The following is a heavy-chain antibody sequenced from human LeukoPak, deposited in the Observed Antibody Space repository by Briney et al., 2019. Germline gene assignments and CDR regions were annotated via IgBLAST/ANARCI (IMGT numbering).Heavy chain of an antibody. J-gene: IGHJ4*02. CDR1: GGSFSGYY. CDR3: AISIAVRTLDY. Sequence: PSETLSLTCAVYGGSFSGYYWSWIRQPPGKGLEWIGEINHSGSTNYNPSLKSRVTISVDTSKNQFSLKLSSVTAADTAVYYCAISIAVRTLDYWGQGTLVTGAS. V-gene: IGHV4-34*01. CDR2: INHSGST. D-gene: IGHD6-19*01.